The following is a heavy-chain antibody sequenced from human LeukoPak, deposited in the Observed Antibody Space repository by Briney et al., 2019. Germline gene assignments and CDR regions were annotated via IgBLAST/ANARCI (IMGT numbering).Heavy chain of an antibody. Sequence: LRLSCAASGFAVSGNYMSWIRQPPGKGLEWIGYIYYSGSTYYNPSLKSRVTISVDTSKNQFSLKLSSVTAADTAVYYCARAADSGSYYGYYYSGMDVWGQGTTVTVSS. D-gene: IGHD1-26*01. CDR2: IYYSGST. J-gene: IGHJ6*02. V-gene: IGHV4-30-4*08. CDR3: ARAADSGSYYGYYYSGMDV. CDR1: GFAVSGNY.